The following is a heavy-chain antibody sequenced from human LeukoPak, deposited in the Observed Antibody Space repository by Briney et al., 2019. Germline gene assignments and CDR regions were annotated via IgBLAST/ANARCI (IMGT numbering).Heavy chain of an antibody. V-gene: IGHV3-21*01. CDR1: GFTFSSYS. D-gene: IGHD3-22*01. J-gene: IGHJ4*02. Sequence: GGSLRLSCAASGFTFSSYSMNWVRQAPGKGLEWVSSISSSSSYIYYADSVKGRFTISRDNAKNSLYLQMNSLRAEDTAVYYCASITMIVMVDSIRDYWGQGTLVTVSS. CDR3: ASITMIVMVDSIRDY. CDR2: ISSSSSYI.